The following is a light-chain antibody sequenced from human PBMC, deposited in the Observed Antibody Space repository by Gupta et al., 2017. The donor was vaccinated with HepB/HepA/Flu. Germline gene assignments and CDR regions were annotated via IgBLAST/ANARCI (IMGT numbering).Light chain of an antibody. CDR1: KLGNEY. J-gene: IGLJ2*01. Sequence: SYDLTQPPSVSVSPGPRARITCSGDKLGNEYTSWYQQRPGQSPMVVVYQDNKRPSGIPERFSGSNSGNTATLTISGTQTMDEAVYYCQSWDRNTVIFGGGTKLTVL. CDR3: QSWDRNTVI. CDR2: QDN. V-gene: IGLV3-1*01.